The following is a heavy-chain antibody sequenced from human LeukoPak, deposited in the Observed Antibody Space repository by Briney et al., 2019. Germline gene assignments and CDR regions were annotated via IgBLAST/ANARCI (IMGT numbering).Heavy chain of an antibody. CDR2: MSPDENEK. D-gene: IGHD5-12*01. CDR3: LGYGNDNP. V-gene: IGHV3-7*03. J-gene: IGHJ4*02. CDR1: EFTFTNYW. Sequence: GGSLRLSCAITEFTFTNYWKNWVRQASGKGLEWVANMSPDENEKKYVDSVKGRFTISTDDAKKTLYLQMNSLRVEDTAIYYCLGYGNDNPWGQGALVTVSS.